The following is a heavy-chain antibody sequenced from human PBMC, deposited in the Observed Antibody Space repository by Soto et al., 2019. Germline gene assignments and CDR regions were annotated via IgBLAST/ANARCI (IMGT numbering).Heavy chain of an antibody. CDR2: ISAYNGNT. CDR1: GYTFTSYG. J-gene: IGHJ4*02. V-gene: IGHV1-18*01. Sequence: ASVKVSCKAAGYTFTSYGISWVRQAPGQGPEWMGWISAYNGNTNYAQKLQGRVTMTTDTSTSTAYMELRSLRSDDTAVYYCARSLYDSSGYYPDYWGQGTLVTVSS. D-gene: IGHD3-22*01. CDR3: ARSLYDSSGYYPDY.